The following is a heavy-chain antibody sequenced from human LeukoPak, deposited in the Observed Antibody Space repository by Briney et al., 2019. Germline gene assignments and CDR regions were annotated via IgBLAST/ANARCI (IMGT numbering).Heavy chain of an antibody. CDR2: IRYDGTNK. J-gene: IGHJ4*02. D-gene: IGHD1-26*01. CDR3: AKEDRGSSLDY. CDR1: GYTFTTYG. V-gene: IGHV3-30*02. Sequence: GGSLRLSCAASGYTFTTYGMHWVRQAPGKGLEWVAFIRYDGTNKYYADSVKGRFTISRDNSQNIVDLQMNSLRAEDTAVYYCAKEDRGSSLDYWGQGTLVTVSS.